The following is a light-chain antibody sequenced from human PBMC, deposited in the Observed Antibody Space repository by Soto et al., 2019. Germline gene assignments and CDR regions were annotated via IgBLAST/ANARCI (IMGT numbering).Light chain of an antibody. CDR2: WAS. CDR1: QSVLHSSNNKNY. Sequence: DIVITQCPDSLAVSLGERATINCKSSQSVLHSSNNKNYLAWYQQKPGQPPKLLISWASTRESGVPDRFSASGSGTDFTLTISSLQAEDVAVYYCQQYYTIPPTFGQGTKVEL. CDR3: QQYYTIPPT. J-gene: IGKJ1*01. V-gene: IGKV4-1*01.